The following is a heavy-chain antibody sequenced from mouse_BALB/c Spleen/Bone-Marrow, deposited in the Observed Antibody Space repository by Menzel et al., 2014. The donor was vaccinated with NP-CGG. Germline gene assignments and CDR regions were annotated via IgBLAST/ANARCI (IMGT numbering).Heavy chain of an antibody. J-gene: IGHJ4*01. Sequence: EVMLVESGGGLVQPGGSRKLSCAASGCTFSSFGMHWDRQAPEKGLEWVAYISSGSSTIYYADTVKGRFTISRDNPKNTLFLQMTSLRSEDTAMYYCARSPYDYAAMDYWGQGTSVTVSS. V-gene: IGHV5-17*02. D-gene: IGHD2-4*01. CDR2: ISSGSSTI. CDR1: GCTFSSFG. CDR3: ARSPYDYAAMDY.